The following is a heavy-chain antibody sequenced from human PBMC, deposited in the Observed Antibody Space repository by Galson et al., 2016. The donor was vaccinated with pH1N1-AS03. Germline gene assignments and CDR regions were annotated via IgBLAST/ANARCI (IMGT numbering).Heavy chain of an antibody. CDR2: IYSSGST. Sequence: SLTCTVSGGSSSSSSDYWGWIRQPPGKGLEWIGSIYSSGSTYYNPSLKSRVTTSVDTSKNQFSLKLSSVTAADTAVYYCARRHAYDSSGYYYVGYFDYWGQGTLVTVSS. CDR1: GGSSSSSSDY. CDR3: ARRHAYDSSGYYYVGYFDY. D-gene: IGHD3-22*01. V-gene: IGHV4-39*07. J-gene: IGHJ4*02.